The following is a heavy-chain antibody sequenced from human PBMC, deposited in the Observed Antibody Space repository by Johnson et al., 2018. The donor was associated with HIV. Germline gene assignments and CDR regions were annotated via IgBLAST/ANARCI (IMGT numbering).Heavy chain of an antibody. CDR2: ISGSGGST. V-gene: IGHV3-23*04. J-gene: IGHJ3*02. Sequence: VQLVESGGGVVQPGRSLRLSCAASGFTFSSYAMHWVRQAPGKGLEWVSAISGSGGSTYYADSVKGRFTISSYNSKNTLYLQMNSLRAEDTAVYYCAILPDYYDSSGYYHDDAFDIWGQGTMVTVSS. CDR1: GFTFSSYA. D-gene: IGHD3-22*01. CDR3: AILPDYYDSSGYYHDDAFDI.